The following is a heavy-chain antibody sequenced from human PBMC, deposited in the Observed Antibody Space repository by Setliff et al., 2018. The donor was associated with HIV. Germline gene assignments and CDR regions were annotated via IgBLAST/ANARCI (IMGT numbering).Heavy chain of an antibody. V-gene: IGHV4-34*01. Sequence: PSETLSLTCAVYGGSFSGYYWTWIRQPPGKGLEWIGEITHSGSTNYNPSLETRVTISVDTSKNQFSLKLSSVTAADTAVYYCARASRWGSIPFDYWGQGTLVTVS. CDR2: ITHSGST. J-gene: IGHJ4*02. CDR1: GGSFSGYY. CDR3: ARASRWGSIPFDY. D-gene: IGHD2-21*01.